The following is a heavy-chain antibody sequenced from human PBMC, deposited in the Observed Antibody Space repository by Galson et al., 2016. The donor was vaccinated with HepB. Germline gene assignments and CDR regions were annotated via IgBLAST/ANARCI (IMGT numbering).Heavy chain of an antibody. J-gene: IGHJ4*02. Sequence: LRLSCAASGFIFSGSSMSWVRQAPGKGLEWVAYISFSSGATIYYADSVRGRFAISRGNARNSVFLQLNSLRDEDTAVYYCAASSGWWAEHYWGQGTLVTVSS. D-gene: IGHD6-19*01. CDR3: AASSGWWAEHY. CDR2: ISFSSGATI. V-gene: IGHV3-48*02. CDR1: GFIFSGSS.